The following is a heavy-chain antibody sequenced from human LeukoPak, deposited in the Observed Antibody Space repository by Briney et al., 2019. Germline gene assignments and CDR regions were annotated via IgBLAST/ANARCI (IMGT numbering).Heavy chain of an antibody. Sequence: SETLSLTCAVYGGSFSGYYWSWIRQPPGKGLEWIGEINHSGSTNYNPSLKSRVTISVDTSKNQFSLKLSSVTAADTAVYYCARVGYDSSGYPGYWGQGTLVTVSS. CDR1: GGSFSGYY. CDR2: INHSGST. CDR3: ARVGYDSSGYPGY. D-gene: IGHD3-22*01. V-gene: IGHV4-34*01. J-gene: IGHJ4*02.